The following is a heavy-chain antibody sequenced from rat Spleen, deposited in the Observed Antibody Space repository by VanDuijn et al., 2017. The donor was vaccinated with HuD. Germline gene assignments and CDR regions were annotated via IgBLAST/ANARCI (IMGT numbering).Heavy chain of an antibody. CDR3: ARHDIYYVYNYGYFDY. J-gene: IGHJ2*01. CDR2: FSYDGRNT. Sequence: EVQLVESGGGLVQPGRPLKLSCAASGFTFNNYGMHWIRQAPTKGLEWVATFSYDGRNTYYRDSVKGRFTISRDNAKSTLYLQMDSLRSEDTATYYCARHDIYYVYNYGYFDYWGQGVMVTVSS. V-gene: IGHV5-29*01. D-gene: IGHD1-9*01. CDR1: GFTFNNYG.